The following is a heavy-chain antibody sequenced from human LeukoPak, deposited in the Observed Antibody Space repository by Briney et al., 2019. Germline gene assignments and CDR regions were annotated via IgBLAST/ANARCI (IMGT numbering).Heavy chain of an antibody. CDR3: ARERIQLWLGEHWFDP. D-gene: IGHD5-18*01. CDR2: IYYSGST. J-gene: IGHJ5*02. CDR1: GGSISSYY. Sequence: SETLSLTCTVSGGSISSYYWSWIRQPPGKGLEWIGYIYYSGSTNYNPSLESRVTISVDTSKNQFSLKLSSVTAADTAVYYCARERIQLWLGEHWFDPWGQGTLVTVSS. V-gene: IGHV4-59*01.